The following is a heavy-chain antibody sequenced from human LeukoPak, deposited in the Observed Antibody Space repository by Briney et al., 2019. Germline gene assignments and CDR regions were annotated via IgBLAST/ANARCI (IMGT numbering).Heavy chain of an antibody. CDR1: GYTFTGYY. J-gene: IGHJ3*02. CDR3: ARQMGGDYYLGAFDI. V-gene: IGHV1-2*02. D-gene: IGHD4-17*01. Sequence: ASVKVSCKASGYTFTGYYMHWVRQAPGQGLEWMGWINPNSGGTNYAQKFQGRVTMTRDTSISTAYMELSRLRSDDTAVYYCARQMGGDYYLGAFDIWGQGTMVTVSS. CDR2: INPNSGGT.